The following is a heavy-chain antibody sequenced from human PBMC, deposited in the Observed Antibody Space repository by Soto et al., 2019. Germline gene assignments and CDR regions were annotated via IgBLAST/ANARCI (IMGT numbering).Heavy chain of an antibody. V-gene: IGHV1-18*01. J-gene: IGHJ6*02. Sequence: QVRMVQSVGEVKKPGASVKVSCKASNYSFTKYGIIWVRQAPGQGLEWMGWISPYNGDANYAEKFHGRVTMTTDTSTRTAYMELASLRSDDTAVYYCARDTELPAGLRDDFYYYGMDVWGQGTTVTVSS. CDR2: ISPYNGDA. D-gene: IGHD2-2*01. CDR3: ARDTELPAGLRDDFYYYGMDV. CDR1: NYSFTKYG.